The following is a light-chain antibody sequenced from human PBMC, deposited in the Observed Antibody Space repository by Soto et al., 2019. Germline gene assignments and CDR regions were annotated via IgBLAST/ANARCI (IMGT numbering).Light chain of an antibody. CDR1: QTISSGY. CDR3: QQYDRTPWT. CDR2: GAS. Sequence: EIVLTQSPGTLSLSPGERATLSCRASQTISSGYLAWYQQKPGQAPRLLIYGASNRATGIPDRFSGSGSGTDFTLTIGRLEPEDFAVFYCQQYDRTPWTFGLGTKVEIK. J-gene: IGKJ1*01. V-gene: IGKV3-20*01.